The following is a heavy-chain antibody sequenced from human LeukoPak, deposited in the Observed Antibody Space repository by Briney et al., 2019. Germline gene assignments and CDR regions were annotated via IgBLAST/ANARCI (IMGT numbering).Heavy chain of an antibody. V-gene: IGHV4-39*01. CDR2: IYYSGST. D-gene: IGHD3-10*01. CDR1: GGSISSSSYY. Sequence: SETLSLTCTVSGGSISSSSYYWGWIRQPPGKGLEWSGSIYYSGSTYYNPSLKSRVTISVDTSKNQFSLKLSSVTAADTAVYYCASLGFSRGYFDYWGQGTLVAVSS. CDR3: ASLGFSRGYFDY. J-gene: IGHJ4*02.